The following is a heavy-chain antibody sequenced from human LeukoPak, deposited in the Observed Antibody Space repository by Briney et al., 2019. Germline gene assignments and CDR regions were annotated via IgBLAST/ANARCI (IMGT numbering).Heavy chain of an antibody. Sequence: PSETLSLTCTVSGGSISSGAYYWNWIRQHPGKGLEWIGYIYYSGSTYYNPSLKSRVTMSVDTSKNQFSLKLSSVTAADTAVYYCAREVIEDWFDPWGQGTLVTVSS. J-gene: IGHJ5*02. V-gene: IGHV4-31*03. D-gene: IGHD2/OR15-2a*01. CDR1: GGSISSGAYY. CDR3: AREVIEDWFDP. CDR2: IYYSGST.